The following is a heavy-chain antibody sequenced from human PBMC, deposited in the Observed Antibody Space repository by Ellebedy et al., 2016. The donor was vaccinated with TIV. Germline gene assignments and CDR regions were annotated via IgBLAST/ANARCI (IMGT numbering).Heavy chain of an antibody. V-gene: IGHV4-4*02. Sequence: MPGGSLRLSCAVSGGSISSSDWWSWVRQPPGKGLEWIGEIHHTGGTNSNPSLKSRVTISVDTSKNQFSLELSSVTAADTAVYYGTRNGYYCLDYWGQGTLVTVSS. J-gene: IGHJ4*02. CDR2: IHHTGGT. CDR1: GGSISSSDW. CDR3: TRNGYYCLDY. D-gene: IGHD3-22*01.